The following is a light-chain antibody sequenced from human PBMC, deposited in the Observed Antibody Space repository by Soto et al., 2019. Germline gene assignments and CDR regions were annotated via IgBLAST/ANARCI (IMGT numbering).Light chain of an antibody. CDR1: QSISSF. V-gene: IGKV1-39*01. CDR2: AAS. J-gene: IGKJ1*01. CDR3: QQSYSTPWT. Sequence: DIQMTQSPSSLSASVGDRVTITCRAGQSISSFLSWYQQKPRKAPKLLIYAASSLQSGVPSRFSGSGSGTDFTLTISSLQPEDFATYYCQQSYSTPWTFGQGTKVDIK.